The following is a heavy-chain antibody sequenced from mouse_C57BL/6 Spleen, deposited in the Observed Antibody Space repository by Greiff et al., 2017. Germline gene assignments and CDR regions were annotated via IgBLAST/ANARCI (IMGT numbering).Heavy chain of an antibody. CDR1: GYTFTSYW. V-gene: IGHV1-52*01. CDR3: ARSVHGNDD. CDR2: IDPSDSET. D-gene: IGHD2-1*01. Sequence: QVQLQQPGAELVRPGSSVKLSCKASGYTFTSYWMHWVKQRPIQGLEWIGNIDPSDSETHYNQKFKDKATLTVDKSSSTAYMKLSSLTSEDSAVYYCARSVHGNDDWGQGTTLTVSS. J-gene: IGHJ2*01.